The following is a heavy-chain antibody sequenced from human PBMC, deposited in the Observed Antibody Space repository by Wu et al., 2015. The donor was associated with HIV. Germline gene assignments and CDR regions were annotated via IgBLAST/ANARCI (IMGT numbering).Heavy chain of an antibody. CDR3: AIVVVAATGANY. CDR2: INPSGGST. V-gene: IGHV1-46*01. Sequence: QVQLVQSGAEVKKPGASVKVSCKASGYTFTSYYMHWVRQAPGQGLEWMGIINPSGGSTSYAQKFQGRVTMTRDTSTSTVYMELSSPGSEDTAVYYCAIVVVAATGANYWGQGTLVTVSS. D-gene: IGHD2-15*01. CDR1: GYTFTSYY. J-gene: IGHJ4*02.